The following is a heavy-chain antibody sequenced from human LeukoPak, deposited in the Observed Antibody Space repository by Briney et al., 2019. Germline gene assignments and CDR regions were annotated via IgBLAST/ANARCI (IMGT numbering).Heavy chain of an antibody. D-gene: IGHD2-15*01. V-gene: IGHV3-30*03. Sequence: GGSLRLSCAASGFTFSSNGMHWVRQAPGKGLEWVGVISYDGSNKYYADSVKGRFTISRDNSKNTLYLQMNSLRAEDTAVYYCAREQGGWGQGTLVTVSS. CDR3: AREQGG. CDR2: ISYDGSNK. CDR1: GFTFSSNG. J-gene: IGHJ4*02.